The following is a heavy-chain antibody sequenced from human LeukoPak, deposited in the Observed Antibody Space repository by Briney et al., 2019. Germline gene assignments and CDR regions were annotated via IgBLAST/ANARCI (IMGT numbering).Heavy chain of an antibody. D-gene: IGHD5/OR15-5a*01. CDR3: ARGERRGYSVDWFDP. CDR1: GYTFTGYY. Sequence: ASVKVSCKASGYTFTGYYMHWVRQAPGQGLEWMGWINPNSGGTKYAQKFQGRVTMTRDTSISTAYMELSRLTSDDTAVYYCARGERRGYSVDWFDPWGQGTLVTVSS. V-gene: IGHV1-2*02. CDR2: INPNSGGT. J-gene: IGHJ5*02.